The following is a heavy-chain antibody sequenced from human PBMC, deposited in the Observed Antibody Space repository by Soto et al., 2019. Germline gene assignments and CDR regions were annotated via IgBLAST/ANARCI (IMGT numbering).Heavy chain of an antibody. CDR1: GYTFTSYG. J-gene: IGHJ4*02. CDR2: ISAYNGNT. V-gene: IGHV1-18*01. D-gene: IGHD3-9*01. CDR3: ASRTRNVRYFDWLSLDY. Sequence: QVQLVQSGAEVKKPGASVKVSCKASGYTFTSYGISWVRQAPGQGLEWMGWISAYNGNTNYAQKLQGRVTMTTDTSTSTAYVELRSLRSDDTAVYYCASRTRNVRYFDWLSLDYWGQGTLVTVSS.